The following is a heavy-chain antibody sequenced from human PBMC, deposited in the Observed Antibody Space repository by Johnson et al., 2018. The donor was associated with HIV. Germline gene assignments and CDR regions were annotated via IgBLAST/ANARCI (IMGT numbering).Heavy chain of an antibody. CDR3: ARDPSRSPGAFDI. CDR2: IFSVGSA. Sequence: VQLVESGGGLVQPGGSLRLSCAASGITVSSNYMSWVRQAPGKGLEWVSVIFSVGSAYYADSVKGQFTISRDNSKNTLYLQMNSLRADDTAVYYCARDPSRSPGAFDIWGQGTLVTVSS. V-gene: IGHV3-66*01. CDR1: GITVSSNY. J-gene: IGHJ3*02.